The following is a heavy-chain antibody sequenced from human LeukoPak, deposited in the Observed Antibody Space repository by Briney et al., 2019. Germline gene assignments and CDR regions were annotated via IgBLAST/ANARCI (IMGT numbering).Heavy chain of an antibody. CDR3: AKELEGAIYAFDI. CDR1: GFTFSSYG. V-gene: IGHV3-30*18. Sequence: PGRSLRLSCAASGFTFSSYGMHWVRQAPGKGLEWVAVISYDGSNKYYADSVEGRFTISRDNSKNTLYLQMNSLRAEDTAVYYCAKELEGAIYAFDIWGQGTMVTVSS. J-gene: IGHJ3*02. CDR2: ISYDGSNK. D-gene: IGHD1-26*01.